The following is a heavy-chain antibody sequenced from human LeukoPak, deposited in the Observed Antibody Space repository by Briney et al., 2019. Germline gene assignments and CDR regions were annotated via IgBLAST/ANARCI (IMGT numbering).Heavy chain of an antibody. Sequence: GGSLRLSYAASGFTFSDYYMSWIRQAPGKGLEWVSYISSSSSYTNYADSVKGRFTISRDNAKNSLYLQMNSLRAEDTAVYYCARGEAVAGPGNAFDIWGQGTMVTVSS. CDR3: ARGEAVAGPGNAFDI. J-gene: IGHJ3*02. CDR1: GFTFSDYY. V-gene: IGHV3-11*06. D-gene: IGHD6-19*01. CDR2: ISSSSSYT.